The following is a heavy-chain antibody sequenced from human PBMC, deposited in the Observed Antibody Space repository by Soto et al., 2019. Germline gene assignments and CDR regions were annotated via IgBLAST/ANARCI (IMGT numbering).Heavy chain of an antibody. V-gene: IGHV3-11*01. D-gene: IGHD3-3*01. CDR1: GFTFSDYY. Sequence: GGSLRLSCAASGFTFSDYYMSWIRQAPGKGLEWVSYISSSGSTIYYADSVKGRFTISRDNAKNSLYLQMNSLRAEDTAVYYCARVPNYDFWSDAEWWFDPWGQGTLVTVSS. CDR3: ARVPNYDFWSDAEWWFDP. CDR2: ISSSGSTI. J-gene: IGHJ5*02.